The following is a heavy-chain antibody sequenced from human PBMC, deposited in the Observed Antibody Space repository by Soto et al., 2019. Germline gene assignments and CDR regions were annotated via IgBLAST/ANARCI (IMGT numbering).Heavy chain of an antibody. CDR2: ISGSGGST. CDR1: GFTFSSYA. D-gene: IGHD3-3*01. Sequence: GGSLRLSCAASGFTFSSYAMSWVRQAPGKGLEWVSAISGSGGSTYYADSVKGRFTISRDNSKNTLYLQMNSLRAEDTAVYYCAKRLDYVFCCGYDAYYYDGMDVWGQGTTVTVSS. J-gene: IGHJ6*02. V-gene: IGHV3-23*01. CDR3: AKRLDYVFCCGYDAYYYDGMDV.